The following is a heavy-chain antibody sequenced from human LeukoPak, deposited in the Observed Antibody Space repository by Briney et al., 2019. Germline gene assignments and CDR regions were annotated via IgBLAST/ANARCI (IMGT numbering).Heavy chain of an antibody. CDR3: AREGYYGSGSPPSLYFDY. V-gene: IGHV3-30-3*01. J-gene: IGHJ4*02. Sequence: GGSLRLSCAASGFTFRNYVIYWVRQAPGKGLEWVAVTSSDLNVKLYADSVKGRFTTSRDNSRSTLYLQMNSLRPEDTAIYYCAREGYYGSGSPPSLYFDYWGQGTLVTVSS. CDR1: GFTFRNYV. D-gene: IGHD3-10*01. CDR2: TSSDLNVK.